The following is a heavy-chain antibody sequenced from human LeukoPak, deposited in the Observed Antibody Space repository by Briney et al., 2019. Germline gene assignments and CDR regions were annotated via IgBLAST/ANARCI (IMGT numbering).Heavy chain of an antibody. V-gene: IGHV3-15*01. D-gene: IGHD3-10*01. J-gene: IGHJ6*04. Sequence: VKPGGSLRLSCAASGFTFSNAWMSWVRQAPGKGLEWVGRIKSKTDGGTPDYAAPVKGRFTISRDDSKNTLYLQMNSLKTEDTAVYYCTSALGGFTMVRVRFYYYGMDVWGNGTTVTVSS. CDR1: GFTFSNAW. CDR3: TSALGGFTMVRVRFYYYGMDV. CDR2: IKSKTDGGTP.